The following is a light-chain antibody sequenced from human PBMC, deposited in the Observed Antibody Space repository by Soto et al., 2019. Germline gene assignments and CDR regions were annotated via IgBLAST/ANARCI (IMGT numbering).Light chain of an antibody. V-gene: IGLV2-14*01. J-gene: IGLJ2*01. Sequence: QSVLTQSASVSGSPGQSITISRTGTSSDVGGYNYVSWYQQHPGKAPKLMIYDVSNRPSGVSNRFSGSKSGNTASLTISGLQAEDEADYYCSSYTSSSTRGVFGGGTQLTVL. CDR2: DVS. CDR1: SSDVGGYNY. CDR3: SSYTSSSTRGV.